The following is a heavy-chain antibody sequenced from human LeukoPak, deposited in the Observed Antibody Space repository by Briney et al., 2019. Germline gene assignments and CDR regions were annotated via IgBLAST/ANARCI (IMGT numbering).Heavy chain of an antibody. D-gene: IGHD3-16*02. CDR1: GGSISSSTNW. CDR3: ARVYRGWVDY. CDR2: IYYSGST. Sequence: SGTLSLTCAVSGGSISSSTNWWSWVRQPPGKGLEWIGSIYYSGSTYYNPSLKSRVTISVDTSKNQFSLKLSSVTAADTAVYYCARVYRGWVDYWGQGTLVTVSS. V-gene: IGHV4-39*07. J-gene: IGHJ4*02.